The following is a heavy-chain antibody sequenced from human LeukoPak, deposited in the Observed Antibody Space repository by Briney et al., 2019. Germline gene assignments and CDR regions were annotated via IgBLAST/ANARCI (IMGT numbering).Heavy chain of an antibody. CDR3: ARGQRRAAAGTRAYYFDY. CDR2: INHSGST. D-gene: IGHD6-13*01. CDR1: GVSFSGYY. J-gene: IGHJ4*02. V-gene: IGHV4-34*01. Sequence: SETLSLTCAVYGVSFSGYYWSWIRHPPGKGLEWIGEINHSGSTNYNPSLKSRVTISVDTSKNQFSLKLSSVTAADTAVYYCARGQRRAAAGTRAYYFDYWGQGTLVTVSS.